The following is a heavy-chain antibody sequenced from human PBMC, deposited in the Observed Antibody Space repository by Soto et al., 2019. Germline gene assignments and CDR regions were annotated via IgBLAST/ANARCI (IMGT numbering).Heavy chain of an antibody. D-gene: IGHD6-13*01. V-gene: IGHV1-18*01. CDR2: ISAYNGNT. J-gene: IGHJ4*02. Sequence: AXSVKVSFNASGYTFTSYGISLVRHSPGQGLEWMGWISAYNGNTNYAQKLQGRVTMTTDTSTSTAYMELRRLSSDDTAVYYCARDLGQQLFDYWGQGTLVTVSS. CDR3: ARDLGQQLFDY. CDR1: GYTFTSYG.